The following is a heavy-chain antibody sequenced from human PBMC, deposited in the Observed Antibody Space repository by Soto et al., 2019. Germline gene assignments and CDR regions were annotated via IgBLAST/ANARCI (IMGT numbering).Heavy chain of an antibody. Sequence: PSETLSLTCTVSGGSTSSGDYYWSWIRQPPGKGLEWIGYIYYSGSTYYNPSLKSRVTISVDTSKNQFSLKLSSVTAADTAVYYCASFDSSGYYFLPWIPNWGQGTLVTVSS. D-gene: IGHD3-22*01. J-gene: IGHJ4*02. V-gene: IGHV4-30-4*01. CDR3: ASFDSSGYYFLPWIPN. CDR2: IYYSGST. CDR1: GGSTSSGDYY.